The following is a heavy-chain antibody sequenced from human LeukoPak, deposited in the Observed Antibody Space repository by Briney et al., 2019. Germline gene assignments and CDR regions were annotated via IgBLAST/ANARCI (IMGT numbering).Heavy chain of an antibody. CDR3: ASGPRYCRSNICHEDY. CDR1: GFTFSSYW. CDR2: IKEDGSQK. D-gene: IGHD2-2*01. Sequence: GGSLRLSCGASGFTFSSYWMSWVRQAPGKGLEWVANIKEDGSQKYYVDSVKGRFTISRDNAKNSLYLQMDSLGAEDTAVYYCASGPRYCRSNICHEDYWGQGTLVTVSS. V-gene: IGHV3-7*03. J-gene: IGHJ4*02.